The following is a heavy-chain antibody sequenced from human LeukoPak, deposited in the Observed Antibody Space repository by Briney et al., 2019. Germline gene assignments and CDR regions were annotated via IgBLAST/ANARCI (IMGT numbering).Heavy chain of an antibody. CDR3: ARVDAGNYYGHDF. CDR2: ISAYNGNT. Sequence: ASVKVSCKDSVYTFTSYGISWVRQAPGQGLEWMGWISAYNGNTNYAQKFQGRVTMTTDTSTSTAYMELRSLKSDDTAMYYCARVDAGNYYGHDFWGQGTLVTVTS. D-gene: IGHD1-26*01. J-gene: IGHJ4*02. V-gene: IGHV1-18*01. CDR1: VYTFTSYG.